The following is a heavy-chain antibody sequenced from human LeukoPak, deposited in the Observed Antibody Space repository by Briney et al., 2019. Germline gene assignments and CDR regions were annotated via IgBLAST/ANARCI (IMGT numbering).Heavy chain of an antibody. CDR3: ARRVIMSATGVPDTWLDR. CDR1: GGSISSYY. V-gene: IGHV4-59*08. CDR2: ISYSGGT. J-gene: IGHJ5*02. D-gene: IGHD2-8*02. Sequence: PSETLSLTCTVPGGSISSYYWSWIRQPPGKGLEWVGHISYSGGTKYNPSLQSRVTISIDTSKNQFSLNLSSVTAADTAVYYCARRVIMSATGVPDTWLDRWGQGILVTVSS.